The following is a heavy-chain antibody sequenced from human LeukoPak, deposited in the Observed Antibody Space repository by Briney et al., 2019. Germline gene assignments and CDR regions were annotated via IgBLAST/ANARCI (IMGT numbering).Heavy chain of an antibody. Sequence: ASVKVSCKASGYTFTGYYMHWVRQAPGQGLEWMGWINPNSGGTNCAQNFKGRVTMTRDTSISTAYMELSRLRSDDTAVYYCASSGGTDYGLDYWGQGTLVTVSS. CDR1: GYTFTGYY. D-gene: IGHD4-17*01. CDR2: INPNSGGT. J-gene: IGHJ4*02. V-gene: IGHV1-2*02. CDR3: ASSGGTDYGLDY.